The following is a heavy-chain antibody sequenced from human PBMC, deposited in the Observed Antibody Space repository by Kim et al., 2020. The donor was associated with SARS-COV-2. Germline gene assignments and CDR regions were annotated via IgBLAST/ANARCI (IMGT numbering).Heavy chain of an antibody. Sequence: ASVKVSCKASGYTLSDYYMHWVRQAPGQGLEWVGWINPNRGNTNYAQKFQGRVTMTRDTSTNTAYMELTDLTYDDTAVYYCARGPRGSGWLFDIWGQGTLVTVSS. CDR3: ARGPRGSGWLFDI. D-gene: IGHD6-19*01. CDR1: GYTLSDYY. V-gene: IGHV1-2*02. CDR2: INPNRGNT. J-gene: IGHJ4*02.